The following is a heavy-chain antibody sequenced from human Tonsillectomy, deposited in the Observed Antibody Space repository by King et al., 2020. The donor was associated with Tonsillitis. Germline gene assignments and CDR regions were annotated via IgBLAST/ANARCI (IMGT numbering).Heavy chain of an antibody. J-gene: IGHJ1*01. CDR2: IYPADSDT. D-gene: IGHD1-26*01. V-gene: IGHV5-51*01. Sequence: EVQLVESGTEVKKPGESLKISCKGSGNNFINFWIGWVRQMPRKGLEWMGIIYPADSDTRYSPSFQGQVTISADKSINTAYLQWSSLKASDTAIYYCARTPDPPYIGTFEYFHHWGQGTLVTVSS. CDR1: GNNFINFW. CDR3: ARTPDPPYIGTFEYFHH.